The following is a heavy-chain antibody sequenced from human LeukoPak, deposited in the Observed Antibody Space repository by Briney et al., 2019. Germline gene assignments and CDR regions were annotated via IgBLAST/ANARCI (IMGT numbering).Heavy chain of an antibody. V-gene: IGHV3-7*05. CDR2: IKQDGSEK. CDR1: GFIFSSYW. J-gene: IGHJ3*02. Sequence: GGSLRLSCAASGFIFSSYWMTWVRQAPGKGLEWVANIKQDGSEKYYVDSVKGRFTISRDNAKNSLYLQMNSLRAEDTAVYYCARGGGLDIWGQGTMITVSS. CDR3: ARGGGLDI.